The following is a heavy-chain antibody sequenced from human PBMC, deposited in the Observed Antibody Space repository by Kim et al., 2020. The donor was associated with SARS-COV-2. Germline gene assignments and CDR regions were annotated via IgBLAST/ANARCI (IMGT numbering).Heavy chain of an antibody. CDR3: ARDNSLNY. J-gene: IGHJ4*02. CDR1: GFTFSSYG. Sequence: GGSLRLSCAASGFTFSSYGMTWVRQAPGKGLEWVAIINHGGSTKYYVDSVKGRFTISRDNSKNSLYLQMNSLRVEDTALYYCARDNSLNYWGRGTLVTVSS. V-gene: IGHV3-7*01. CDR2: INHGGSTK.